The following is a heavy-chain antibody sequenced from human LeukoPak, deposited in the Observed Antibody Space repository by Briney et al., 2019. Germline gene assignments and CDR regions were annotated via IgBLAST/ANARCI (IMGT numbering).Heavy chain of an antibody. V-gene: IGHV3-48*03. CDR2: IGSGGSTI. CDR1: GFTFSFYE. CDR3: SRHTSSWHAMDV. J-gene: IGHJ6*02. D-gene: IGHD6-13*01. Sequence: GGSLRLSCAASGFTFSFYELNWVRQAPGKGLEWISFIGSGGSTIHYADSVKGRFTISRDNAKSSLYLQMNSLRAEDTAVYYCSRHTSSWHAMDVWGQGTTVTVSS.